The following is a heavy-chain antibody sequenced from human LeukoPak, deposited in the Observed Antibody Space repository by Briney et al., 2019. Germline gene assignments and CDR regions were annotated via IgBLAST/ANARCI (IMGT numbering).Heavy chain of an antibody. D-gene: IGHD3-22*01. CDR1: GFTFSGSA. V-gene: IGHV3-73*01. CDR3: TRHVASSGTREDY. J-gene: IGHJ4*02. Sequence: GGSLRLSCAASGFTFSGSAMHWVRQASGKGLEWVGRIRSKANSYATAYAASVKGRFTISRDDSKNTAYLQMNSLKTEDTAVYYCTRHVASSGTREDYWGQGTLVTVSS. CDR2: IRSKANSYAT.